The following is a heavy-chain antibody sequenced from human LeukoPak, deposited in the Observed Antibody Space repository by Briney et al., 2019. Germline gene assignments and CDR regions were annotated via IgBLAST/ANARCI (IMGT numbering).Heavy chain of an antibody. V-gene: IGHV3-23*01. D-gene: IGHD6-19*01. J-gene: IGHJ4*02. CDR1: GFTFSSYA. CDR3: ALGSSGWYGGNFDY. CDR2: ISGSGGST. Sequence: GGSLRLSCAASGFTFSSYAMSWVRQAPGKGLEWVSAISGSGGSTYYADSVKGRFTISRDNSKNTLYLQMNSLRAEDMAVYYCALGSSGWYGGNFDYWGQGTLVTVSS.